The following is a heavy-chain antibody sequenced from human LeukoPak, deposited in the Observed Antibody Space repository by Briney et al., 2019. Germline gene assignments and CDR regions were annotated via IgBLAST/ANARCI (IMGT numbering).Heavy chain of an antibody. D-gene: IGHD4-17*01. CDR3: ASSWTSDYGDYPTFSDAFDI. J-gene: IGHJ3*02. Sequence: PSETLSLTCTVPGGSISSSSYYSGWIRQPPGKGLEWIGSIYYSGSTYYNPSLKSRVTISVDTSKNQFSLKLSSVTAADTAVYYCASSWTSDYGDYPTFSDAFDIWGQGTMVTVSS. CDR1: GGSISSSSYY. V-gene: IGHV4-39*07. CDR2: IYYSGST.